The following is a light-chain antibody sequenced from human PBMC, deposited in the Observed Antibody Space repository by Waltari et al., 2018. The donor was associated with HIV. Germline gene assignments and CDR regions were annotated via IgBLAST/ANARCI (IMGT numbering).Light chain of an antibody. J-gene: IGKJ4*01. CDR3: QQYYSTSLT. CDR1: MTVFDTSITKHY. Sequence: DIVMTYSPDVLTVSLGGRATLTCNCSMTVFDTSITKHYLAGYQQKLGQPPRLLIHWASTRESGVPDRFTGGGSGTQFSLTISTLLAEDVGTYYSQQYYSTSLTCGGGTSVRI. CDR2: WAS. V-gene: IGKV4-1*01.